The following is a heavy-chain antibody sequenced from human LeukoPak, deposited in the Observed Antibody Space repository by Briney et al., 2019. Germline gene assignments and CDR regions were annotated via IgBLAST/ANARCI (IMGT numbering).Heavy chain of an antibody. V-gene: IGHV3-21*01. CDR1: GFTFSIYN. D-gene: IGHD3-16*02. CDR2: ISSSSNNI. Sequence: GGSLRLSCAASGFTFSIYNMNCVRPAPGKGLEWVSSISSSSNNIYYADSVKGRFTISRDNAKNSLYLQMNSLRAEDTAVYYCASMTIWGSYRPPDYWGQGTLVTVSP. J-gene: IGHJ4*02. CDR3: ASMTIWGSYRPPDY.